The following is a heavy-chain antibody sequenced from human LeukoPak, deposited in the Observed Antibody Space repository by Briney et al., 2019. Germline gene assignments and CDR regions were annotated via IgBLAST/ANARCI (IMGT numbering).Heavy chain of an antibody. CDR3: ARETYDSSGYLGLQ. J-gene: IGHJ4*02. D-gene: IGHD3-22*01. CDR2: IYTSGST. Sequence: KPSETLSLTCTVSGGSISSYYWSWIRQPAGKGLEWIGRIYTSGSTNYNPSLKSRVTMSVDTSKNQFSLKLSSVTAADTAVYYRARETYDSSGYLGLQWGQGTLVTVSS. V-gene: IGHV4-4*07. CDR1: GGSISSYY.